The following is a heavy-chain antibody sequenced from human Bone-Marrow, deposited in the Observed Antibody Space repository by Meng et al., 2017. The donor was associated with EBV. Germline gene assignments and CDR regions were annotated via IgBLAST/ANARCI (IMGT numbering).Heavy chain of an antibody. D-gene: IGHD6-19*01. CDR3: ATEPGYSSG. Sequence: QVQLVPAGAEVRKPVASVKVSCKASGYTFTNDAMHWVRQAPGQRLEWMGWINPGNGNTKYSQKFQGRASITRDISASIVYMELTSLRSEDTAGYYCATEPGYSSGWGQGTLVTVSS. V-gene: IGHV1-3*01. CDR2: INPGNGNT. CDR1: GYTFTNDA. J-gene: IGHJ4*02.